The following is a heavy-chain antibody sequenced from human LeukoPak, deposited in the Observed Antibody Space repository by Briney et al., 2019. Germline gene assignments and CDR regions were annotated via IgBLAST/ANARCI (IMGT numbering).Heavy chain of an antibody. CDR2: ISGSGGST. CDR3: AEAYCGGDCSLPSDY. D-gene: IGHD2-21*02. CDR1: GFTFSSYA. Sequence: GGSLRLSCAASGFTFSSYAMRWVRQAPGKGLEWVSAISGSGGSTYYADSVKGRFTISIDNSKNTLYLQMNSLRAEDTAVYYCAEAYCGGDCSLPSDYWGQGTLVTVSS. V-gene: IGHV3-23*01. J-gene: IGHJ4*02.